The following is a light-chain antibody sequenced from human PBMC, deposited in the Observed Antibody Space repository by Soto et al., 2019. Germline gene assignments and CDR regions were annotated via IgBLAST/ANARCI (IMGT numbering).Light chain of an antibody. Sequence: EIVLTQSPATLSVSPGERATLSCRTSQSVGSNLAWYQQKPGQAPRLLIYGAFIRAPGFPVTFRGTGSGSEFTLTISSLQSEDGALYYCQQYDNWPRTFGQGTKVDIK. CDR1: QSVGSN. CDR3: QQYDNWPRT. V-gene: IGKV3-15*01. J-gene: IGKJ1*01. CDR2: GAF.